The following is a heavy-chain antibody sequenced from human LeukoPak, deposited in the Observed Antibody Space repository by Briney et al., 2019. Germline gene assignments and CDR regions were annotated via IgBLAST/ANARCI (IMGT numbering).Heavy chain of an antibody. V-gene: IGHV3-53*01. CDR1: GFTVNNNY. CDR3: ARDGETYYYGSGSPLH. Sequence: PGGSLRLSCAASGFTVNNNYMSWVRQAPGKGLEWVSVIYSDGGTFYADSVKGRFTISRDNSKNTLYLQMDSLRAEDTAVYYCARDGETYYYGSGSPLHWGQGTLVTVSS. J-gene: IGHJ4*02. D-gene: IGHD3-10*01. CDR2: IYSDGGT.